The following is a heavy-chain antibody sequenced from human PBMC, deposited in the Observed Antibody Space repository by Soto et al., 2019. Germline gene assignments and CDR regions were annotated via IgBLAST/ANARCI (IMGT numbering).Heavy chain of an antibody. CDR2: IYYSGST. Sequence: QVQLQESGPGLVKPSQTLSLTYTVSGGSISSGGYYWSWIRQHPGKGLEWIGYIYYSGSTYYNPSLKSRVTISVDTSKNQFSLKLSSVTAADTAVYYCARDSDTAVWGYFDYWGQGTLVTVSS. CDR3: ARDSDTAVWGYFDY. J-gene: IGHJ4*02. D-gene: IGHD5-18*01. CDR1: GGSISSGGYY. V-gene: IGHV4-31*03.